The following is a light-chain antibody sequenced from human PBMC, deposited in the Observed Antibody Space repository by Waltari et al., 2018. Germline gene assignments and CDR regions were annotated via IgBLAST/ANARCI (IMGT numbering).Light chain of an antibody. CDR1: QSVSSNY. Sequence: EIVLTQSPGILSLSPGERATLSCRASQSVSSNYLAWYQQKPDLAPSLLIYGASSRATGIPDRFSGSGSGTDFTLTISRLEPEDFAVYYCQLFGSSPRFTFGPGTKVDIK. J-gene: IGKJ3*01. CDR3: QLFGSSPRFT. CDR2: GAS. V-gene: IGKV3-20*01.